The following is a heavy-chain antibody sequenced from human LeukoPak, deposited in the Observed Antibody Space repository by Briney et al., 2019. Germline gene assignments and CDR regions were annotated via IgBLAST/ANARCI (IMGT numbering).Heavy chain of an antibody. Sequence: SVKVSCKASGGTFSSYAISWVRQAPGQGLEWMGGIIPIFGTANYAQKFQGRVTITADESTSTAYMELRSLRSDDAAVYYCARGLGYDPYDSSGYCDYWGQGTLVTVSS. CDR3: ARGLGYDPYDSSGYCDY. CDR1: GGTFSSYA. V-gene: IGHV1-69*13. D-gene: IGHD3-22*01. J-gene: IGHJ4*02. CDR2: IIPIFGTA.